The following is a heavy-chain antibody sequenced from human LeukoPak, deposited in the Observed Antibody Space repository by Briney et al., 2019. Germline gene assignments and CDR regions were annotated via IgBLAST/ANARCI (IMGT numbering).Heavy chain of an antibody. Sequence: GGSLRLSCAVSGFTFSSYWMHWVRQAPGKGLVWVSRINRDGSSTSYADSVKRRFTISRDNTKNTLYLQMNSLRAEDTAVYYCAKDSNYGSGSYLGAPDYWGQGTLVTVSS. D-gene: IGHD3-10*01. CDR2: INRDGSST. CDR3: AKDSNYGSGSYLGAPDY. V-gene: IGHV3-74*01. CDR1: GFTFSSYW. J-gene: IGHJ4*02.